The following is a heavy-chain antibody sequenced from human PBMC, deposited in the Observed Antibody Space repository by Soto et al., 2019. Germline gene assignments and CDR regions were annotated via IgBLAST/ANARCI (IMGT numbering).Heavy chain of an antibody. J-gene: IGHJ3*02. CDR2: ISSSGGST. CDR3: ARYWQNWNYEADI. D-gene: IGHD1-7*01. Sequence: PGGSLRLSCAASGFTFSSYAMSWVRQAPGKGLEWVSAISSSGGSTYYADSVKGRFTISRDNSKNTLYLQMNSLRAEDTAVYYCARYWQNWNYEADIWGQGTMVTVSS. CDR1: GFTFSSYA. V-gene: IGHV3-23*01.